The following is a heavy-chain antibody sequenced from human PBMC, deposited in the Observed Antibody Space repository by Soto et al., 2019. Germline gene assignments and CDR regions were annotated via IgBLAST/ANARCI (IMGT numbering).Heavy chain of an antibody. J-gene: IGHJ4*02. Sequence: SQTLSLTCAISGDNVSSNSAAWNWIRQSPSRGLEWLGRTYYRSKWNTDYAVSVNSRITISPDTSKNQFSLQLKSGTPEDTGVYYCARDYYESGGYFDCWGQGNLVTVSS. D-gene: IGHD3-22*01. CDR3: ARDYYESGGYFDC. V-gene: IGHV6-1*01. CDR2: TYYRSKWNT. CDR1: GDNVSSNSAA.